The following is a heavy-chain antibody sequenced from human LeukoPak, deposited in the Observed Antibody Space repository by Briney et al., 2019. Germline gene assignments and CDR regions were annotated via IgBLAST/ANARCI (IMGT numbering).Heavy chain of an antibody. V-gene: IGHV3-20*04. Sequence: GGSLRLSCAASGFTFDDYGMSWVRQAPGKGLEGGSGINWNGGSTVYADSVKGRFTISRDDAKNSLYLQMNSLRAEDTALYYCAKTISSSRWYSDYWGQGTLVTVSS. CDR3: AKTISSSRWYSDY. J-gene: IGHJ4*02. CDR1: GFTFDDYG. D-gene: IGHD6-13*01. CDR2: INWNGGST.